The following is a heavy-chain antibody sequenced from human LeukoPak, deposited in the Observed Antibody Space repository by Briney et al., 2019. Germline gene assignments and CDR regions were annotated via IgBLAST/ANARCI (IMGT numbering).Heavy chain of an antibody. CDR3: ARESGYDLGDHYYYYGTDV. CDR1: GGTFSSYA. Sequence: ASVKVSCKASGGTFSSYAISWVRQAPGEAFEWMGGIIPIFGTANYAQKFQGRVTITADESTSTAYMELSSLRSEDTAVYYCARESGYDLGDHYYYYGTDVWGQGTTVTVSS. V-gene: IGHV1-69*13. CDR2: IIPIFGTA. J-gene: IGHJ6*02. D-gene: IGHD5-12*01.